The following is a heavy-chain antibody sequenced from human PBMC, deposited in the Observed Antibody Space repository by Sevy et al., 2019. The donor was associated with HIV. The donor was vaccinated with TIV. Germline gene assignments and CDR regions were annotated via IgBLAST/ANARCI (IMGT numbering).Heavy chain of an antibody. CDR2: IRGSGGST. D-gene: IGHD1-26*01. Sequence: GGSLRLSCAASGFTFSSYAMSWVRQAPGKGLEWVSAIRGSGGSTYYADSVKGRFTISRDNSKNTLYLQMNSLRAEDTAVYYCAKDRAEWELPYDAFDIWGQGTMVTVSS. CDR1: GFTFSSYA. J-gene: IGHJ3*02. CDR3: AKDRAEWELPYDAFDI. V-gene: IGHV3-23*01.